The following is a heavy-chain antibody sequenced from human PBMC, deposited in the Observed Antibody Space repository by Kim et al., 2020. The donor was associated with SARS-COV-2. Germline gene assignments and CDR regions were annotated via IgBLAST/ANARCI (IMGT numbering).Heavy chain of an antibody. CDR1: GFTFSNAW. V-gene: IGHV3-15*01. CDR2: IKSKTDSGTT. Sequence: GGSLRLSCAASGFTFSNAWMSWVRQAPGKGLEWVGRIKSKTDSGTTDYAAPVKGRFTISRDDSKNTLYLQMNSLKTEDTAVYYCTTDERKRKDIVVVPAASESPTYYYYYGMDVWGQGTTVPVSS. J-gene: IGHJ6*02. CDR3: TTDERKRKDIVVVPAASESPTYYYYYGMDV. D-gene: IGHD2-2*01.